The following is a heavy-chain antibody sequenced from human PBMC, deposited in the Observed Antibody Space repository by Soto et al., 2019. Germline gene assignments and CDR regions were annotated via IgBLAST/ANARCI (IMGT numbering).Heavy chain of an antibody. CDR2: ICYNGNT. CDR3: ARAPSSNLVCDK. J-gene: IGHJ4*01. Sequence: SETLSLTCTVSGAVIEDDCWTWIRQAPGQGLEWLGNICYNGNTKYSPSLQGRVIITRDVSKNQFFLSLTSVTASDTAVYYCARAPSSNLVCDKWGQGALVNVSS. CDR1: GAVIEDDC. D-gene: IGHD4-4*01. V-gene: IGHV4-59*01.